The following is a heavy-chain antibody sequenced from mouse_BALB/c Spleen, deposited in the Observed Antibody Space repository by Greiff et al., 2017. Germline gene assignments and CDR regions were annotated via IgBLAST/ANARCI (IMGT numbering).Heavy chain of an antibody. V-gene: IGHV3-6*02. CDR2: ISYDGSN. CDR3: ASYGNYADYYAMDY. Sequence: ESGPGLVKPSQSLSLTCSVTGYSITSGYYWNWIRQFPGNKLEWMGYISYDGSNNYNPSLKNRISITRDTSKNQFFLKLNSVTTEDTATYYCASYGNYADYYAMDYWGQGTSVTVSS. J-gene: IGHJ4*01. D-gene: IGHD2-1*01. CDR1: GYSITSGYY.